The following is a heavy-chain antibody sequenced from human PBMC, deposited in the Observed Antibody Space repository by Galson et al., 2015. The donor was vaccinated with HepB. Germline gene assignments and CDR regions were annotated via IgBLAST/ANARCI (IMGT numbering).Heavy chain of an antibody. CDR3: ARSQGRDRRLLSLLR. D-gene: IGHD3-10*01. CDR2: INHSGST. V-gene: IGHV4-34*01. CDR1: GGSFSGYC. Sequence: LSLTCAVYGGSFSGYCWSWIRQPPGKGLEWIGEINHSGSTNYNPSLKSRVTISVDTSKNQFSLKLRSVTAADTAVYYCARSQGRDRRLLSLLRWGQGTLVTVSS. J-gene: IGHJ4*02.